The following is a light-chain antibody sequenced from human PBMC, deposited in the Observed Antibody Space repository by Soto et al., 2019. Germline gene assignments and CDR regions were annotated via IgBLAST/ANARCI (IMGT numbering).Light chain of an antibody. Sequence: ENLLTQPTDTLSLSPQERATLSCRAIRRVSSSYLAWSQQKPGQAPRLLIYGASTRATGIPARFSGSGSGTEFTLTISSLQSEDFAVYYCQQYNNWPPITFGQGTRLEIK. CDR3: QQYNNWPPIT. CDR2: GAS. CDR1: RRVSSSY. V-gene: IGKV3-15*01. J-gene: IGKJ5*01.